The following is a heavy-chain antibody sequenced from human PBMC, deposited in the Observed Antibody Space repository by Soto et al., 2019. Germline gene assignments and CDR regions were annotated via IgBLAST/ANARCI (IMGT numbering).Heavy chain of an antibody. Sequence: KASETLSLTCTVSGGSVSSGSYYWSWIRQPPGKGLEWIGYIYYSGSTNYNPSLKSRVTISVDTSKNQFSLKLSSVTAADTAVYYCARSDISYYYDSSGYYDAEYFQHWGQGTLVTVSS. D-gene: IGHD3-22*01. CDR3: ARSDISYYYDSSGYYDAEYFQH. CDR2: IYYSGST. CDR1: GGSVSSGSYY. V-gene: IGHV4-61*01. J-gene: IGHJ1*01.